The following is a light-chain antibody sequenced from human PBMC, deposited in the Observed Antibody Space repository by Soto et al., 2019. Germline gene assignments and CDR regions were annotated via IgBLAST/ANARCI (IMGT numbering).Light chain of an antibody. CDR3: TSYTSSNYV. CDR2: EVS. V-gene: IGLV2-14*01. CDR1: SSDIDNNY. Sequence: QSALTQPPSLSAAPGQRVTISCSGDSSDIDNNYISWYQQLPGTAPKLIIYEVSNRPSGVSNRFSGSKSGNTASLTISGLQAEDEATYYCTSYTSSNYVFGTGTKLTVL. J-gene: IGLJ1*01.